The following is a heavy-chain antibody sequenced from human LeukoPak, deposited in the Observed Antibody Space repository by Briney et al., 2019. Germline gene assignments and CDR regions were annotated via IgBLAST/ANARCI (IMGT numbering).Heavy chain of an antibody. V-gene: IGHV4-4*07. D-gene: IGHD2-15*01. CDR3: ARDSPPAHCSGGSCYFDH. CDR1: GGSFSGYF. CDR2: MSSSGIS. J-gene: IGHJ4*02. Sequence: PSETLSLTCAVYGGSFSGYFWSWIRQPAGKGLEWIGRMSSSGISTYSPSLKSRVTISIDTSRNQFSMNLNSVTAADTAVYYCARDSPPAHCSGGSCYFDHWGQGTLVTVSS.